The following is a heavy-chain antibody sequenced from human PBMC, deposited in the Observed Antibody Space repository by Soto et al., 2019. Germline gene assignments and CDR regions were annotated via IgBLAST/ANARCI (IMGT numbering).Heavy chain of an antibody. CDR3: AKDAGSSWYYFDY. CDR2: ISYDGSNK. CDR1: GFTFSSYS. Sequence: PGGSLRLSCAASGFTFSSYSMNWVRQAPGKGLEWVAVISYDGSNKYYADSVKGRFTISRDNSKNTLYLQMNSLRAEDTAVYYCAKDAGSSWYYFDYWGQGTLVTVSS. V-gene: IGHV3-30*18. D-gene: IGHD6-13*01. J-gene: IGHJ4*02.